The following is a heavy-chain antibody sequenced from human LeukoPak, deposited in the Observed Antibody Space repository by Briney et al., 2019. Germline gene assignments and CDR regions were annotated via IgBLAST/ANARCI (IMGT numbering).Heavy chain of an antibody. Sequence: ASVKVSCKASGYTFTGYYMHWVRQAPGQGLEWMGWINPNSGGTNYAQKFQGRVTMTRDTSISTAYMELSRLRSDDTAVYYCARYGVVGATTVQFDYCGQGTLVTVSS. J-gene: IGHJ4*02. V-gene: IGHV1-2*02. CDR2: INPNSGGT. CDR1: GYTFTGYY. D-gene: IGHD1-26*01. CDR3: ARYGVVGATTVQFDY.